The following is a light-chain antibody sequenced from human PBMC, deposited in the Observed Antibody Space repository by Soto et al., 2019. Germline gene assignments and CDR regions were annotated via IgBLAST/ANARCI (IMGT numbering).Light chain of an antibody. V-gene: IGKV3-11*01. J-gene: IGKJ2*01. CDR1: QSVSSY. Sequence: EIVLTQSPATLSLSPGERATLSCRASQSVSSYLAWYQQKPGQAPRLLIYDASNRATGIPARFSGSGSGTDFALTISSLEPEDFAVYYCQQRSNWPLRYTFGQGNKLEIK. CDR2: DAS. CDR3: QQRSNWPLRYT.